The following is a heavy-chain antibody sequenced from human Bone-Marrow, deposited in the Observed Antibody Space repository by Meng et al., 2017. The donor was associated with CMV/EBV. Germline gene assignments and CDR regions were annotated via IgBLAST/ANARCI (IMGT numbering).Heavy chain of an antibody. J-gene: IGHJ3*02. Sequence: ASVKVSCKGSGYTFTSYYMHWVRQAPGQGLEGMGWINPNSGGTNYAQKFQGRVTMTRDTSISTAYMELSSLRSDDAAVYNCARDWEYYYDSSGYAGGAFDIWGQGTMVTVSS. V-gene: IGHV1-2*02. D-gene: IGHD3-22*01. CDR2: INPNSGGT. CDR3: ARDWEYYYDSSGYAGGAFDI. CDR1: GYTFTSYY.